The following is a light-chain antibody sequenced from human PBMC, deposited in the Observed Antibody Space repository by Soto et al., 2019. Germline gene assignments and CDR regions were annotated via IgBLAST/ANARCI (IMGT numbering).Light chain of an antibody. Sequence: ETVLTQSPGTPSLSPGERATLSCRASQSSSSYLTWYQQRPGQAPRLLIYAASRRATGIPDRFSGSGSGTDFTLTISRLETEDFAVYYCQQYSTSPITFGQGTRLEIK. CDR1: QSSSSY. V-gene: IGKV3-20*01. J-gene: IGKJ5*01. CDR2: AAS. CDR3: QQYSTSPIT.